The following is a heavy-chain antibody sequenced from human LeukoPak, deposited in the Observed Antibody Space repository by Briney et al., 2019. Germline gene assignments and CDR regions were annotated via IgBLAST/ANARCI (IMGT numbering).Heavy chain of an antibody. CDR1: GFTFSSYW. J-gene: IGHJ6*02. CDR2: INSDGSST. V-gene: IGHV3-74*01. D-gene: IGHD3-10*01. CDR3: ARSMVRGVRYGMDV. Sequence: GGSLRLSCAASGFTFSSYWMHWVREAPGKGLVWVSRINSDGSSTSYADSVKGRFTISRDNAKNTLYLQMNSLRAEDTAVYYCARSMVRGVRYGMDVWGQGTTVTVSS.